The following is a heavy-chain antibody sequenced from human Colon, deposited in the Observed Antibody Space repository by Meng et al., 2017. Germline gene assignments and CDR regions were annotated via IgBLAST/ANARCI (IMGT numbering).Heavy chain of an antibody. Sequence: VVLVESGGGVVQPGRSLRLSCVASGFNFNTYAMHWVRQAPGKGLEWVAVISSDANYKYYAASVQGRFSISRDNSENTVYLQMNSLRPEDMSTYYCASSHNLYLVYWGQGTLVTVSS. D-gene: IGHD1-14*01. V-gene: IGHV3-30*01. CDR2: ISSDANYK. CDR3: ASSHNLYLVY. CDR1: GFNFNTYA. J-gene: IGHJ4*02.